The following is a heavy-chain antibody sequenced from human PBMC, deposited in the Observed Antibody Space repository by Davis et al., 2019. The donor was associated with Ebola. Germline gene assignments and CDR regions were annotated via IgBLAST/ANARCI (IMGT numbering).Heavy chain of an antibody. V-gene: IGHV5-51*01. CDR3: ARRRDWNFDL. Sequence: PGGSLRLSCKGSGYSFTSHWIGWVRQMPGKGLEWMGIIYPGDSDATYSPSFQGQVTISADISISTAYLQWSSLKASDTAMYYCARRRDWNFDLWGRGTLVTVSS. CDR2: IYPGDSDA. J-gene: IGHJ2*01. CDR1: GYSFTSHW.